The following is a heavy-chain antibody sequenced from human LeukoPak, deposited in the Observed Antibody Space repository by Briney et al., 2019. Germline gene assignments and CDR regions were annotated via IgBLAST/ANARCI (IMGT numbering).Heavy chain of an antibody. Sequence: GASVKVSCKASGGTFSSYAISWVRQAPRQGLEWMGRIIPILGIANYAQKFQGRVTITADKSTSTAYMELSSLRSEDTAVYYCARVSRDSSGYYYYYYGMDVWGQGTTVTVSS. V-gene: IGHV1-69*04. CDR2: IIPILGIA. J-gene: IGHJ6*02. CDR1: GGTFSSYA. CDR3: ARVSRDSSGYYYYYYGMDV. D-gene: IGHD3-22*01.